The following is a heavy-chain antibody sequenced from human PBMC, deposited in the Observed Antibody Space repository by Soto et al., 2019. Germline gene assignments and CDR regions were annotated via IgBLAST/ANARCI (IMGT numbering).Heavy chain of an antibody. Sequence: SVKVSCKASGGTFSSYAISWVRQAPGQGLEWMGGIIPIFGTANYAQKFQGRVTIAADESTSTAYMELSSLRSEDTAVYYCARVRAARPDYYYYGMDVWGQGTTVTVSS. D-gene: IGHD6-6*01. CDR3: ARVRAARPDYYYYGMDV. CDR2: IIPIFGTA. J-gene: IGHJ6*02. CDR1: GGTFSSYA. V-gene: IGHV1-69*13.